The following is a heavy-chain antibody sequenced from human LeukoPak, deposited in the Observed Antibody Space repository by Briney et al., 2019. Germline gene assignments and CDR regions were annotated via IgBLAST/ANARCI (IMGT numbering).Heavy chain of an antibody. Sequence: SETLSLTCTVSGGSISSYYWSWIRQPPGKGLEWIGYIYYSGSTNYNPSLKSRVTISVDASKNQFSLKLSSVTAADTAVYYCAREGGYFIWFGPTHDAFDIWGQGTMVTVSS. CDR1: GGSISSYY. CDR3: AREGGYFIWFGPTHDAFDI. J-gene: IGHJ3*02. D-gene: IGHD3-10*01. CDR2: IYYSGST. V-gene: IGHV4-59*12.